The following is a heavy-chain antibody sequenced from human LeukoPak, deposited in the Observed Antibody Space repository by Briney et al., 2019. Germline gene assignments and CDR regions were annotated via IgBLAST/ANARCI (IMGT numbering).Heavy chain of an antibody. CDR3: ATGGFANGDYVDY. Sequence: SETLSLTCAVYGGSFSGYYWSWIRQPPGKGLEWIGYIYHSGSTYYNPSLKSRVTISVDRSKNQFSLKLSSVTAADTAVYYCATGGFANGDYVDYWGQGTLVTVSS. CDR2: IYHSGST. J-gene: IGHJ4*02. D-gene: IGHD3-10*01. V-gene: IGHV4-34*01. CDR1: GGSFSGYY.